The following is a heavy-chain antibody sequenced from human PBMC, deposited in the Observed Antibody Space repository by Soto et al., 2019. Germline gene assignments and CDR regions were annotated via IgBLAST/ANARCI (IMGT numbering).Heavy chain of an antibody. D-gene: IGHD1-26*01. CDR1: GYSFTSYW. Sequence: GESLKISCKGSGYSFTSYWIGWVRQMPGKGLEWMGIIYPGDSDTRYSPSFQGQVTISADKSISTADLQWSSLKASETARYYCAGRQDSGSYQPRLSRNYYYYGMDVWGQGTTVTVSS. CDR2: IYPGDSDT. CDR3: AGRQDSGSYQPRLSRNYYYYGMDV. J-gene: IGHJ6*02. V-gene: IGHV5-51*01.